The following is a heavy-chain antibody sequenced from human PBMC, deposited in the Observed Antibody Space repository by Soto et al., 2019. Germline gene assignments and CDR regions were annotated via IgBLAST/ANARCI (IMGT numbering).Heavy chain of an antibody. CDR3: ARSPRSSPYFDY. Sequence: GESLQISCQCSGYTFSNFWIGCVRQLPGKGLEWIGIIYPGDHETRYSPSFHGKVTISADKSINNAYLQWNSLEASDTAFYFCARSPRSSPYFDYWGQGALVTVSS. D-gene: IGHD6-13*01. J-gene: IGHJ4*02. V-gene: IGHV5-51*01. CDR2: IYPGDHET. CDR1: GYTFSNFW.